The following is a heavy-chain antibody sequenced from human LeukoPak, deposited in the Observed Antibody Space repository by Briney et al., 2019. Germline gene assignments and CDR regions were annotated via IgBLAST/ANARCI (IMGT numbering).Heavy chain of an antibody. D-gene: IGHD2-15*01. J-gene: IGHJ3*02. CDR3: ASVEKGYCSGGSYYPI. CDR2: IFYSGST. Sequence: PSETLSLTCTVSGGSISTSNYYWGWIRQPPGKGLEWIGNIFYSGSTYYSPSLKSRVTISVDTSKKQFSLKLSSVTAADTAVYYCASVEKGYCSGGSYYPIWGQGTMVTVSS. V-gene: IGHV4-39*07. CDR1: GGSISTSNYY.